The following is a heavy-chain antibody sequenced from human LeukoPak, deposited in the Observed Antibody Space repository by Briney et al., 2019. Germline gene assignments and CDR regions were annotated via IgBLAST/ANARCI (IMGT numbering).Heavy chain of an antibody. CDR2: ISWNSGSI. CDR1: GFTFDDYA. D-gene: IGHD6-13*01. V-gene: IGHV3-9*01. Sequence: GGSLRLSCAASGFTFDDYAMHWVRQAPGKGLEWVSGISWNSGSIGYADSVKGRFTISRDNAKNSLYLQMNSPRAEDTALYYCAKGIAADWGQGTLVTVSS. J-gene: IGHJ4*02. CDR3: AKGIAAD.